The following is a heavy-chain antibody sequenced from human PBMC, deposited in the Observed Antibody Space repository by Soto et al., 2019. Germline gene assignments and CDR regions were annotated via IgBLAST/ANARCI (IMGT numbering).Heavy chain of an antibody. D-gene: IGHD6-19*01. CDR3: AKDFFIAVAAPDRFDY. J-gene: IGHJ4*02. CDR1: GFTFSSYG. Sequence: PGGSLRLSCAASGFTFSSYGMHWVRQAPGKGLEWVAVISYDGSNKYYADSVKGRFTISRDNSKNTLYLQMNSLRAEDTAVYYCAKDFFIAVAAPDRFDYWGQGTLVTVSS. CDR2: ISYDGSNK. V-gene: IGHV3-30*18.